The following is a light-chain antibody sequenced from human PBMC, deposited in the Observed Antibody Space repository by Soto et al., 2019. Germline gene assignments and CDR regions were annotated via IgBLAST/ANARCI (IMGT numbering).Light chain of an antibody. CDR3: GTWDSSLSIFV. CDR1: SSDVGSYNL. J-gene: IGLJ1*01. CDR2: EVS. Sequence: QSALTQPASVSGSPGQSITISCTGTSSDVGSYNLVSWYQQHPGKAPKLMIYEVSKRPSGVSNRFSGSKSGNTASLTISGLQAGGEADYYCGTWDSSLSIFVFGTGTKVTVL. V-gene: IGLV2-23*02.